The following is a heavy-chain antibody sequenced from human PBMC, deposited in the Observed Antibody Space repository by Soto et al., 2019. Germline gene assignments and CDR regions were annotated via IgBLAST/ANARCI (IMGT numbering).Heavy chain of an antibody. D-gene: IGHD2-2*01. CDR2: ISYSGSS. Sequence: LSLTCTVSGGSNIRDGYYWSWIRQHPGKGLEWIAYISYSGSSYSNPSLKSRVTISADTSKNQFSLRLTSVTAADTAVYFCARATPAGSADFWGQGTLVTVSS. V-gene: IGHV4-31*03. J-gene: IGHJ4*02. CDR1: GGSNIRDGYY. CDR3: ARATPAGSADF.